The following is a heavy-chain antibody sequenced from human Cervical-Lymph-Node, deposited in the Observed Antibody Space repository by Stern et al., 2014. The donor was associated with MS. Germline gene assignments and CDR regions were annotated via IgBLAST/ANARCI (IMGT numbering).Heavy chain of an antibody. Sequence: EVQLVESEGGLVKPGGSLRLSCAASGFTFSSYSMNWVRQAPGKGLEWVSSISSSSSYIYYADSVKGRFTISRDNAKNSLYLQMNSLRAEDTAVYYCVLEGYRLDAFDIWGQGTMVTVSS. J-gene: IGHJ3*02. V-gene: IGHV3-21*01. CDR2: ISSSSSYI. D-gene: IGHD5-18*01. CDR1: GFTFSSYS. CDR3: VLEGYRLDAFDI.